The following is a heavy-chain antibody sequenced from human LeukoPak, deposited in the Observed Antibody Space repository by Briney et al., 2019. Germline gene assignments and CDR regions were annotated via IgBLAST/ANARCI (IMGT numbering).Heavy chain of an antibody. CDR2: ISYKGST. V-gene: IGHV4-59*01. CDR3: ARGRLRLFDP. CDR1: GGSISPYY. Sequence: PSETLSLTCSVSGGSISPYYWSWIRQPPAKGLEWIGYISYKGSTNYNPSLKSRVTMSVDTTKNHFSLQLSSVTAADTAVYYCARGRLRLFDPWGQGTLVTVSS. D-gene: IGHD6-25*01. J-gene: IGHJ5*02.